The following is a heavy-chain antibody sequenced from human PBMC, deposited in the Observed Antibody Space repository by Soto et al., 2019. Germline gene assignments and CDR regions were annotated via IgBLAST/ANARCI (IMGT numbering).Heavy chain of an antibody. CDR3: AKDPVVVVVAARGGFFDY. CDR2: ISGSGGST. J-gene: IGHJ4*02. D-gene: IGHD2-15*01. Sequence: PGGSLRLSCAASGFTFSSYAMSWVRQAPGKGLEWVSAISGSGGSTYYADSVKGRFTISRDNSKNTLYLQMNSLKAEDTAVYYCAKDPVVVVVAARGGFFDYWGQGTLVTV. V-gene: IGHV3-23*01. CDR1: GFTFSSYA.